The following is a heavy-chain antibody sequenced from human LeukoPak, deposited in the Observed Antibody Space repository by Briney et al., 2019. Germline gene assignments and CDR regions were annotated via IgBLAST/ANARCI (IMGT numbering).Heavy chain of an antibody. CDR1: GFTFTTYW. D-gene: IGHD3-16*01. V-gene: IGHV3-74*01. CDR3: ARTSPTSHFDF. CDR2: INGGGSNS. Sequence: GGSLRLSCVASGFTFTTYWMHWVRQAPGKGLVWVSRINGGGSNSNYADSVKGRFTISRDNARNTLYLQMNGLRAEDTALYYCARTSPTSHFDFWGQGTLVTVSS. J-gene: IGHJ4*02.